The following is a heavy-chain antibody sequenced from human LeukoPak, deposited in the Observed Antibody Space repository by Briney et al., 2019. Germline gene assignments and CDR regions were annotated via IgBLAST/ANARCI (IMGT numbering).Heavy chain of an antibody. CDR3: AKDLGGEVETYYFDY. Sequence: PGGSLRLSCAASGFTFSSYAMSWVRQAPGKGLEWVCAIRGSGGSTYYADSVKGRFTISRDNSKNTLYLQMNSLRAEDTAVYYCAKDLGGEVETYYFDYWGQGTRVTVSS. CDR1: GFTFSSYA. D-gene: IGHD3-16*01. V-gene: IGHV3-23*01. J-gene: IGHJ4*02. CDR2: IRGSGGST.